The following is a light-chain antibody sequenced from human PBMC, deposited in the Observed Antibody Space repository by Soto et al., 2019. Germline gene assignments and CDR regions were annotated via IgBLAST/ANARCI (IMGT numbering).Light chain of an antibody. CDR3: QQYGSSGT. J-gene: IGKJ1*01. Sequence: EMVLTQSPGTLSLSPGERATLSCRASQSVSNNYLAWYQQKPGQAPRPLIYGASNRATGIPDRFSGSGSGTDFTLTISSLEPEDFAVYYCQQYGSSGTFGQGPKVEIK. V-gene: IGKV3-20*01. CDR1: QSVSNNY. CDR2: GAS.